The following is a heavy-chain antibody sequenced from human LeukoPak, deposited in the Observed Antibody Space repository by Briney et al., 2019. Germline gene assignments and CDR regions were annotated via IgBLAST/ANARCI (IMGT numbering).Heavy chain of an antibody. CDR1: GYTFTSYA. CDR3: ARDRGGTIFGVVISYCDY. J-gene: IGHJ4*02. V-gene: IGHV1-3*01. Sequence: ASVKVSCKASGYTFTSYAMHWVRQAPGQRLEWMGWINAGNGNTKYSQKFQGRVPITRDTSASTAYMELSSLRSEDTAVYYCARDRGGTIFGVVISYCDYWGQGTLVTVSS. D-gene: IGHD3-3*01. CDR2: INAGNGNT.